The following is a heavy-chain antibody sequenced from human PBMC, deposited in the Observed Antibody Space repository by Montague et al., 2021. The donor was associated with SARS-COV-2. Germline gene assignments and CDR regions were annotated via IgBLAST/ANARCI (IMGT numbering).Heavy chain of an antibody. Sequence: SETLSLTCSVSGGSMSSYHWVWIRQPPGEGLEWIGYVSYRGSTNYNLSLKSRVTISLDTSKNRFSLRVTSVTAAATAVYYCARDVRYYYDQWGQGILVTVSS. J-gene: IGHJ4*02. D-gene: IGHD3-10*01. V-gene: IGHV4-59*01. CDR2: VSYRGST. CDR3: ARDVRYYYDQ. CDR1: GGSMSSYH.